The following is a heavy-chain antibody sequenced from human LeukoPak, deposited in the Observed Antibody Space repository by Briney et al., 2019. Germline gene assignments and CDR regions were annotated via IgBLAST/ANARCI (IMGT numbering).Heavy chain of an antibody. V-gene: IGHV1-69*04. D-gene: IGHD3-10*01. CDR2: IIPILGIA. CDR1: GGTFSSYA. J-gene: IGHJ4*02. CDR3: ARDVYGSGSYPDY. Sequence: ASVKVSCKASGGTFSSYAISWVRQAPGQGLEWMGRIIPILGIANYAQKFQGRVTITADKSTSTAYMELSSLRSEDTAVYYCARDVYGSGSYPDYWGQGTLVTVSS.